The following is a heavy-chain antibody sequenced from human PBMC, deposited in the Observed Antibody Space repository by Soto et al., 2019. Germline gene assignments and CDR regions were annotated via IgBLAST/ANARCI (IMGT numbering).Heavy chain of an antibody. Sequence: GGSLRLPCAASGFTFGTYWMSWVRQAPGKGLERVASIKNDGSEKYYVDSVKGRFTISRDNAKNSLYLQMNSLRADDTALYYCARDNSGIFGVDYWGQGTLVTVSS. CDR3: ARDNSGIFGVDY. J-gene: IGHJ4*02. D-gene: IGHD3-3*01. CDR1: GFTFGTYW. V-gene: IGHV3-7*03. CDR2: IKNDGSEK.